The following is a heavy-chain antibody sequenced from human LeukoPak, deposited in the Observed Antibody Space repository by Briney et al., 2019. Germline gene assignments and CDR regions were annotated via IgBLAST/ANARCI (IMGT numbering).Heavy chain of an antibody. Sequence: GGSLRLSCAASGFTFSSYSMNWVRQAPGKGLEWVSSISSSSSSYIHYADSVKGRFTISRDNAKNSLYLQMNSLRAEDTAVYYCAREGTAVATNFDYWGQGTLVTVSS. D-gene: IGHD5-18*01. J-gene: IGHJ4*02. V-gene: IGHV3-21*01. CDR1: GFTFSSYS. CDR3: AREGTAVATNFDY. CDR2: ISSSSSSYI.